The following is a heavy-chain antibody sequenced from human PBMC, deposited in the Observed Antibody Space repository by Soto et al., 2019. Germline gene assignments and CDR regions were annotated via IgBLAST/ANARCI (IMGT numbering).Heavy chain of an antibody. CDR2: ISSSSSYI. V-gene: IGHV3-21*01. CDR1: GFTFSSYS. Sequence: GGSLRLSCAASGFTFSSYSMNWVRQAPGKGLEWVSSISSSSSYIYYADSVKGRFTISRDNAKNSLYLQMNSLRAEDTAVYYCARDVGSSTSFFTPWGQGTLVTVSS. D-gene: IGHD2-2*01. CDR3: ARDVGSSTSFFTP. J-gene: IGHJ5*02.